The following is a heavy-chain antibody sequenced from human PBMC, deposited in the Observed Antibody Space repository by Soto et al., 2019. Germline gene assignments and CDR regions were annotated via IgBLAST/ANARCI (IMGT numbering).Heavy chain of an antibody. J-gene: IGHJ6*02. CDR3: ARGLYDSSGSYGMDV. Sequence: ASETLSLTCTVSGGSISSGDYYWSWIRQPPGKGLEWIGYIYYSGSTYYNPSLKSRVTISVDTSKNQFSLKLSSVTAADTAVYYCARGLYDSSGSYGMDVWGQGTTVTVSS. D-gene: IGHD3-22*01. V-gene: IGHV4-30-4*01. CDR2: IYYSGST. CDR1: GGSISSGDYY.